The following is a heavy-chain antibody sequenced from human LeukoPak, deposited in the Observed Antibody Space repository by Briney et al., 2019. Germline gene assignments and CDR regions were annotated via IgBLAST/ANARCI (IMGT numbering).Heavy chain of an antibody. J-gene: IGHJ4*02. Sequence: PSESLSLTCTVAGGSIGSYYWTWIRQPPGNGLEWIGYIYYSGSTTYNPSLKSRVTISVDTSKNQFSLKLSSVTAADTAVYYCASLIPVAAYFDYWGERTLVTVSS. D-gene: IGHD6-19*01. V-gene: IGHV4-59*01. CDR1: GGSIGSYY. CDR3: ASLIPVAAYFDY. CDR2: IYYSGST.